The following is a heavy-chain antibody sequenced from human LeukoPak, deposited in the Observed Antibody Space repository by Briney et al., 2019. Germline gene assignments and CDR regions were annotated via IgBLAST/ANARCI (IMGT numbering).Heavy chain of an antibody. CDR3: ARAEKRGYSYSPSY. D-gene: IGHD5-18*01. CDR1: GYTFTSYD. V-gene: IGHV1-2*02. Sequence: ASVKVSCKASGYTFTSYDINWVRQATGQGLEWMGWINPNSGGTNYAQKFQGRVTMTRDTSISTAYMELSRLRSDDTAVYYCARAEKRGYSYSPSYWGQGTLVTVSS. CDR2: INPNSGGT. J-gene: IGHJ4*02.